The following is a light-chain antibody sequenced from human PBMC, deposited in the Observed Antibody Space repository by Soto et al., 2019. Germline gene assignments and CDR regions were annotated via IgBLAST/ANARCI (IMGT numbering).Light chain of an antibody. V-gene: IGKV3-15*01. CDR3: QRYNNWPLT. CDR1: QTVSSN. CDR2: GAS. Sequence: EIILTQSPDTLSLSPGERATLSCRASQTVSSNYLAWCQQRPGQAPRLLIYGASTRATGVPARFSGSGSGTEFTLTINSLQSEDSAVYYCQRYNNWPLTFGGGTKVDIK. J-gene: IGKJ4*01.